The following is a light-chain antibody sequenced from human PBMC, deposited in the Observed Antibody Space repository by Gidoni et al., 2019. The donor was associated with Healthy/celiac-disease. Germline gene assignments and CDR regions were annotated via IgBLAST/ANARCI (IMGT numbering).Light chain of an antibody. CDR2: DNN. J-gene: IGLJ2*01. Sequence: QSVLTQPPSVSAAPGQKVTISCSGSSSNIGNTYVSWYQQRPGTAPKLLIYDNNKRPSGIPDRFSGSKSGTSATLGITGRQTGDEADYYCGTWDSSLSAVVVGGGTKLTVL. V-gene: IGLV1-51*01. CDR3: GTWDSSLSAVV. CDR1: SSNIGNTY.